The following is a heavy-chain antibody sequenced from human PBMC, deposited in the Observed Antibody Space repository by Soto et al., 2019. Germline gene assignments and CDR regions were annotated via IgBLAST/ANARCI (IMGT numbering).Heavy chain of an antibody. CDR2: ISYDGSNK. J-gene: IGHJ5*02. Sequence: QVQLVESGGGVVQPGRSLRLSCAASGFTFTSYAMHWVRQAPGKGLEWVAVISYDGSNKYYADSVKGRFTISRDNSKDPLYLQMNSLRAEDTAVYYCARDALEYGSGPHWFDPWGQGTLVTVSS. CDR3: ARDALEYGSGPHWFDP. V-gene: IGHV3-30*14. D-gene: IGHD3-10*01. CDR1: GFTFTSYA.